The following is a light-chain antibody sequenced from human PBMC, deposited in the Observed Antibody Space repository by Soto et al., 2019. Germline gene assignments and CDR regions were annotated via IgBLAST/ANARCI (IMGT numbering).Light chain of an antibody. V-gene: IGKV3-15*01. CDR3: QQYNRWPFT. CDR1: QRVSARY. Sequence: IVLTQSPGTLSLSPGDRATLSCRASQRVSARYLAWYQQKPGQAPRLLIYGVSTRATGIPARFSGSGSGTEFTLTISSLQSGDFAVYYCQQYNRWPFTFGPGTKVD. J-gene: IGKJ3*01. CDR2: GVS.